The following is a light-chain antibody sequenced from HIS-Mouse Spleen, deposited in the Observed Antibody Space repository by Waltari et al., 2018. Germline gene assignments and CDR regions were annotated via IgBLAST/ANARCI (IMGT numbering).Light chain of an antibody. CDR3: SSYAGSNNLV. Sequence: QSALTQPPSASGSPGQSVTISCTGTSSDVGGYNYVSGYQQHPGKAPKLMIYEVSKGPSGFPVRSSGSKSGNPAALTCSGLQAEDEADYYCSSYAGSNNLVFGGGTKLTVL. J-gene: IGLJ2*01. CDR2: EVS. CDR1: SSDVGGYNY. V-gene: IGLV2-8*01.